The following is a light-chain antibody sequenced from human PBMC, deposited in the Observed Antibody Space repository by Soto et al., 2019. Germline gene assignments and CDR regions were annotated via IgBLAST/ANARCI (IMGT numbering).Light chain of an antibody. CDR1: SSDVGRYNL. J-gene: IGLJ1*01. Sequence: SALTQPASVSGSPGQSITISCTGTSSDVGRYNLLSWYQQHPGKAHKLMIYEGSKRPSGVSNRFSGSKSGNTASLTISGLQAEDEADYYCCSYAGSSTYVFGTGTKVTVL. CDR3: CSYAGSSTYV. V-gene: IGLV2-23*01. CDR2: EGS.